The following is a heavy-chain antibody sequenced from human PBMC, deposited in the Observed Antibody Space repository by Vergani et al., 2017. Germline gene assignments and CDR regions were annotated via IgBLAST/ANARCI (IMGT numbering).Heavy chain of an antibody. J-gene: IGHJ6*03. V-gene: IGHV1-69*01. CDR2: IIPIFGTA. CDR3: ARDLVPAAIRYYYYYMDV. D-gene: IGHD2-2*02. Sequence: QVQLVQSGAEVKKPGSSVKVSCKASGGTFSSYAISWVRQAPGQGLEWMGGIIPIFGTANYAQKFQGRVTITADEPTSTAYMELSSLRSEDTAVYYCARDLVPAAIRYYYYYMDVWGKGTTVTVSS. CDR1: GGTFSSYA.